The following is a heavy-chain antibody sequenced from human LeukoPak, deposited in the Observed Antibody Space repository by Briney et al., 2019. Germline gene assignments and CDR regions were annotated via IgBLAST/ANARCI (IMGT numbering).Heavy chain of an antibody. D-gene: IGHD1-1*01. CDR3: SRESAGTTISH. CDR2: VYRSGQT. V-gene: IGHV4-39*07. CDR1: GDSIGSSPYY. Sequence: SETLSLTCTVSGDSIGSSPYYWGWIRQPPGKGLEWIGSVYRSGQTYYNPSLKSRVTISADTSKNYFSLKLNSVTAADTAVYYCSRESAGTTISHWGQGTLVTVSS. J-gene: IGHJ4*02.